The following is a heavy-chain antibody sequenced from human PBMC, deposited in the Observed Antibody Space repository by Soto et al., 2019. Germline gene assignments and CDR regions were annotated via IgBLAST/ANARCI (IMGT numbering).Heavy chain of an antibody. CDR2: IDSGGNT. Sequence: EVQLVESGGGLVQPGGSLRLSCAAAGFAVNSHYMSWVRQAPGKGLEGVAVIDSGGNTYYAAYVKGRFTISRDNATKTVQLEINSLRPENTAIYYCARLVYRSPLGLIYLDSWGQGTLVTVSS. D-gene: IGHD6-6*01. CDR3: ARLVYRSPLGLIYLDS. CDR1: GFAVNSHY. J-gene: IGHJ4*02. V-gene: IGHV3-53*01.